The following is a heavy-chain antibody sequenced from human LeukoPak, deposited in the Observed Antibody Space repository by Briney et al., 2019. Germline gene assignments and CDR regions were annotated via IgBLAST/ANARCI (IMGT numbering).Heavy chain of an antibody. CDR1: GFTFSSYW. J-gene: IGHJ6*03. CDR2: ISSDGTNT. D-gene: IGHD1-26*01. V-gene: IGHV3-74*01. CDR3: ARDGSLYYYYMDV. Sequence: GGSLRLSCAASGFTFSSYWMHWVRQAPGTGLVWVSRISSDGTNTYYADSVKGRFTISRDNSKNTLYLQMNSLRAEDTAVYYCARDGSLYYYYMDVWGKGTTVTVSS.